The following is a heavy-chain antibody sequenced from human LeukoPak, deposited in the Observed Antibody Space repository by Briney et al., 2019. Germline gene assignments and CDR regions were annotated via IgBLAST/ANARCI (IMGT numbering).Heavy chain of an antibody. CDR2: ISSSGSTI. V-gene: IGHV3-48*03. Sequence: PGGSLRLSCAASGFTFSSYEMNWVRQAPGKGLEWVSYISSSGSTIYYADSVKGRFTISRDNAKNSLYLQMNSLRAEDTAVYYCAASLFVDWIGYWGQGTLVTVSS. J-gene: IGHJ4*02. CDR3: AASLFVDWIGY. D-gene: IGHD2-21*01. CDR1: GFTFSSYE.